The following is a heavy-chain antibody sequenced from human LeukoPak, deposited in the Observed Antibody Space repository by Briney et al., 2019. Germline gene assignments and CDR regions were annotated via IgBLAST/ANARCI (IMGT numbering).Heavy chain of an antibody. CDR2: ISSSGSTI. CDR3: ARAPRHYYDSSGYVDY. Sequence: GGSLRLSCAASGFTFSSYEMNWVRQAPGKGLEWVSYISSSGSTIYYEDSVKGRFTISRDNAKNSLYLQMNSLRAEDTAVYYCARAPRHYYDSSGYVDYWGQGTLVTVSS. V-gene: IGHV3-48*03. D-gene: IGHD3-22*01. J-gene: IGHJ4*02. CDR1: GFTFSSYE.